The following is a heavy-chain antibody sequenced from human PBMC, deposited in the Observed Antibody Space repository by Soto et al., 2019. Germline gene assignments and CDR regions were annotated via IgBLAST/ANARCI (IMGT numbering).Heavy chain of an antibody. CDR3: ARRNRQQQLQGVYYYYGMDV. CDR1: GYSFTSYW. J-gene: IGHJ6*02. D-gene: IGHD6-13*01. CDR2: IYPGDSDT. Sequence: PGESLKISCKGSGYSFTSYWIGWVRQMPGKGLEWMGIIYPGDSDTRYSPSFQGQVTISADKSVSTAYLQWSSLKASDTAMYYCARRNRQQQLQGVYYYYGMDVWGQGTTVTVSS. V-gene: IGHV5-51*01.